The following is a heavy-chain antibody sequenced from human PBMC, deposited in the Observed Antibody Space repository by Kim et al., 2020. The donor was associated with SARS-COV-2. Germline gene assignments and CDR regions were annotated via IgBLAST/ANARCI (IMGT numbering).Heavy chain of an antibody. J-gene: IGHJ5*02. CDR3: ARDSEVSWLVPAGWFDP. Sequence: ASVKVSCKASGYTFTGYYMHWVRQAPGQGLEWMGWINPNSGGTNYAQKFQGRVTMTRDTSISTAYMELSRLRSDDTAVYYCARDSEVSWLVPAGWFDPWGQGTLVTVSS. D-gene: IGHD6-19*01. CDR2: INPNSGGT. CDR1: GYTFTGYY. V-gene: IGHV1-2*02.